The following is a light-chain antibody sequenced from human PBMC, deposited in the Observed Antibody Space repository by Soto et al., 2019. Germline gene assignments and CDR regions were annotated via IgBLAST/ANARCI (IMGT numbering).Light chain of an antibody. CDR3: CSYTSSSTPVV. J-gene: IGLJ2*01. CDR1: SSDVGGYIY. Sequence: QSALTQPASVSGSPGQSITISCTGTSSDVGGYIYVSWYQQHPGKAPKLMIYDVSNRPSGVSNRFSGSKSGNTASLTISGLQAEDEADYYCCSYTSSSTPVVFGGGTKLTVL. CDR2: DVS. V-gene: IGLV2-14*03.